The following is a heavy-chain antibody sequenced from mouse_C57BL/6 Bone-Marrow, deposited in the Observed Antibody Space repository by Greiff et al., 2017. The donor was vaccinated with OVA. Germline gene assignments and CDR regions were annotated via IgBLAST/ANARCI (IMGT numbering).Heavy chain of an antibody. CDR1: GYAFSSSW. V-gene: IGHV1-82*01. CDR2: IYPGDGDT. Sequence: QVQLKQSGPELVKPGASVKISCKASGYAFSSSWMNWVKQRPGKGLEWIGRIYPGDGDTNYNGKFKGKATLTADKSSSTAYMQLSSLTSEDSAVYFCARSSYDGYYLFAYWGQGTLVTVSA. D-gene: IGHD2-3*01. J-gene: IGHJ3*01. CDR3: ARSSYDGYYLFAY.